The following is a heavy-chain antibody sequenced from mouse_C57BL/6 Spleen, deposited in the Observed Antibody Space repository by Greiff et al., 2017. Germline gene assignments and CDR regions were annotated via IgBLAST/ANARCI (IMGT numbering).Heavy chain of an antibody. D-gene: IGHD2-4*01. CDR3: ARGSGLRDY. V-gene: IGHV1-54*01. J-gene: IGHJ4*01. CDR1: GYAFTNYL. Sequence: QVQLQQSGAELVRPGTSVKVSCKASGYAFTNYLIEWVKQRPGQGLEWIGVIYPGSGSTNYNEKFKGKATLTADKSSSTAYMQLSSLTSEDSAVYFCARGSGLRDYWGQGTSVTVSS. CDR2: IYPGSGST.